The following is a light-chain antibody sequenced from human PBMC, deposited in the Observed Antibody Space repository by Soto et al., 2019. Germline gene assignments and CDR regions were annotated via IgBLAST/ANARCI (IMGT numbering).Light chain of an antibody. CDR2: KAS. V-gene: IGKV1-5*03. Sequence: DIPMTQSPSTLSASVGDRVTITCRASLSINNWLAWYQQKPGKAPKLLISKASNLKSGVPSRFSGTGSGTEFTRTISSLQPDDFASYYCQQYDSYPFTFGGGTKVEI. J-gene: IGKJ4*01. CDR3: QQYDSYPFT. CDR1: LSINNW.